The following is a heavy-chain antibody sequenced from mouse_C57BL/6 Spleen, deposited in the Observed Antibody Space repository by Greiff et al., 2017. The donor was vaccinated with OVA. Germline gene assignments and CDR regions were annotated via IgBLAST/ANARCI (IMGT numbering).Heavy chain of an antibody. Sequence: VQLQQSGAELAKPGASVKLSCKASGYTFTSYWMHWVKQRPGQGLEWIGYINPSSGYTKYKQKFKDKATLTADKSSRTAYMQLSSLTYEDSAVYYCARDYDYWYFDVWGTGTTVTVSS. CDR3: ARDYDYWYFDV. J-gene: IGHJ1*03. CDR1: GYTFTSYW. D-gene: IGHD2-4*01. CDR2: INPSSGYT. V-gene: IGHV1-7*01.